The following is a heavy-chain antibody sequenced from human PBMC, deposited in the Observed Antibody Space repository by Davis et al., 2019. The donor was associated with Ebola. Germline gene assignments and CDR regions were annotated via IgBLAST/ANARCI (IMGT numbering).Heavy chain of an antibody. Sequence: SETLSLTCTVSGGSVSSSNYYWDWIRQPPGKGLEWIGYIYYTGSTNYNPSLKSRVTISVDTSKNQFSLKLSSVTAADTAVYYCARGEYRSSSLNFDYWGQGTLVTVSS. CDR2: IYYTGST. D-gene: IGHD6-6*01. CDR1: GGSVSSSNYY. V-gene: IGHV4-61*01. J-gene: IGHJ4*02. CDR3: ARGEYRSSSLNFDY.